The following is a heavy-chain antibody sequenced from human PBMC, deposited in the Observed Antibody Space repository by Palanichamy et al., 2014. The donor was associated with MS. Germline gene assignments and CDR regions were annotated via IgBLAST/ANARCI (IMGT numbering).Heavy chain of an antibody. D-gene: IGHD6-19*01. CDR2: MKHDGSET. Sequence: EVQLVEVWGRARSXRGGRLTLSCEASGFTFSKYSMNWVRQAPGKGLEWVAKMKHDGSETYYVDSVRGRLTISRDNAKNSLYLELTSPRAEDTAVYYCVRERQWLIEGNWYFDLWGRGALVTVSS. V-gene: IGHV3-7*01. CDR3: VRERQWLIEGNWYFDL. CDR1: GFTFSKYS. J-gene: IGHJ2*01.